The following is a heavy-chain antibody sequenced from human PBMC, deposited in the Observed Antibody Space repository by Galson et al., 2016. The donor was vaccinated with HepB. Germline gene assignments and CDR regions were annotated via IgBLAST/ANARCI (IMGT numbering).Heavy chain of an antibody. Sequence: SVKVSCKAHGDNSRRYAISWGRQAPGQGLAWLGGIIPTLGLATYAKKFQGRLTITADMSPNIAYMELVSLSSEDTAVYYCARDPTEAWSSSSGGWALDIWGQGTRGTVSS. D-gene: IGHD6-6*01. CDR2: IIPTLGLA. CDR3: ARDPTEAWSSSSGGWALDI. J-gene: IGHJ3*02. CDR1: GDNSRRYA. V-gene: IGHV1-69*10.